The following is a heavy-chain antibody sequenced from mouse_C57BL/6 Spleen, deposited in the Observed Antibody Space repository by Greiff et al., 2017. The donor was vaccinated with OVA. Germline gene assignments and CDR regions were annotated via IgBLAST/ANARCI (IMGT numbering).Heavy chain of an antibody. V-gene: IGHV1-50*01. CDR1: GYTFTSYW. J-gene: IGHJ3*01. CDR2: IDPSDSYT. CDR3: ARQGSPFAY. Sequence: QVQLQQPGAELVKPGASVKLSCKASGYTFTSYWMQWVKQRPGQGPEWIGEIDPSDSYTNYNQKFKGKATLTVDTSSSTAYMQLSSLTSEDSAVYYCARQGSPFAYWGQGTLVTVSA.